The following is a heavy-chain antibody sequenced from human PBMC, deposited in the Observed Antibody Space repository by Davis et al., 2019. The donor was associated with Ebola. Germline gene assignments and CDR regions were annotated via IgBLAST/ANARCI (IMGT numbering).Heavy chain of an antibody. CDR2: FPIDGGYT. Sequence: GESLKISCIVSGIDFGTSIMHWVRQAPGKGLEWVALFPIDGGYTQYGDAVKGQFTISRDVSKNTVSLQMNSLRADDTAVYYCAREGVSSGRAGSFDYWGQGVLVTVSS. V-gene: IGHV3-30-3*01. J-gene: IGHJ4*02. CDR3: AREGVSSGRAGSFDY. CDR1: GIDFGTSI. D-gene: IGHD6-19*01.